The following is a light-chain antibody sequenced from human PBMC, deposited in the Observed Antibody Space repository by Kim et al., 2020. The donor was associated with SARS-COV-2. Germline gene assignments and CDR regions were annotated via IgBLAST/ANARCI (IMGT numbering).Light chain of an antibody. CDR2: QDS. CDR1: KLGDKY. CDR3: QAWDSSTFYV. Sequence: SYELTQPPSVSVSPGQTASITCSGDKLGDKYACWYQQKPGQSPVLVIYQDSKRPSGIPERFSGSNSGITATLTISGTQAMDEADYYCQAWDSSTFYVFGTGTKVTVL. V-gene: IGLV3-1*01. J-gene: IGLJ1*01.